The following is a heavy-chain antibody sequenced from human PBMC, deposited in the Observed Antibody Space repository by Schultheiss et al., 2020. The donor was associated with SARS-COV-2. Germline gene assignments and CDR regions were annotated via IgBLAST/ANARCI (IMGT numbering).Heavy chain of an antibody. CDR1: GYSVTNYD. CDR3: AREEYSSGWYWDHTYAFDY. Sequence: ASVKVSCKASGYSVTNYDISWVRQAPGQGLEWMGWISAYNGNTNYAQKLQGRVTMTTDTSTSTAYMELRSLRSDDTAVYYCAREEYSSGWYWDHTYAFDYWGQGTLVTVSS. V-gene: IGHV1-18*01. D-gene: IGHD6-19*01. J-gene: IGHJ4*02. CDR2: ISAYNGNT.